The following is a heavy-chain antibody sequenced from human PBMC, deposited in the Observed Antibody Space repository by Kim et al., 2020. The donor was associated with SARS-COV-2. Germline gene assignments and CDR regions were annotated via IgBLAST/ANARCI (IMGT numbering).Heavy chain of an antibody. CDR2: IKQDGSEK. CDR3: ARVGSTMVRGVRFFMDV. V-gene: IGHV3-7*03. D-gene: IGHD3-10*01. J-gene: IGHJ6*02. CDR1: GFTFSRDW. Sequence: GGSLRLSCAASGFTFSRDWMSWVRQAPGKGLEWVANIKQDGSEKYYVDSVKGRFTISRDNAKNSLYLQMNSLRAEDTAVYYCARVGSTMVRGVRFFMDVWGQGTTVTVSS.